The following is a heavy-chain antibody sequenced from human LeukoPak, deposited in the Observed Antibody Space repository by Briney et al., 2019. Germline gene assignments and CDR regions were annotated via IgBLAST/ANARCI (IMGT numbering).Heavy chain of an antibody. CDR3: ARVGYCSSTSCGERYNWFDP. V-gene: IGHV3-66*01. Sequence: PGGSLRLSCAASGFTFSDYYMSWIRQAPGKGLEWVSVIYSGGSTYYADSVKGRFTISRDNSKNTLYLQMNSLRAEDTAVYYCARVGYCSSTSCGERYNWFDPWGQGTLVTVSS. CDR2: IYSGGST. D-gene: IGHD2-2*01. J-gene: IGHJ5*02. CDR1: GFTFSDYY.